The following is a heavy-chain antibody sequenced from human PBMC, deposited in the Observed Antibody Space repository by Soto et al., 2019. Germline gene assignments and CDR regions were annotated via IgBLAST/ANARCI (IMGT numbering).Heavy chain of an antibody. CDR1: GFTVSSYY. CDR3: ARAFGGSYDY. Sequence: GGSLRLSCAASGFTVSSYYMNWVRLVPEKGLEWVSVIYSSGPTFYADSVRGRFTISRDNSKNTLYLQMNSLRVEDTAVYYCARAFGGSYDYWGQGTLVTVSS. D-gene: IGHD1-26*01. V-gene: IGHV3-53*01. CDR2: IYSSGPT. J-gene: IGHJ4*02.